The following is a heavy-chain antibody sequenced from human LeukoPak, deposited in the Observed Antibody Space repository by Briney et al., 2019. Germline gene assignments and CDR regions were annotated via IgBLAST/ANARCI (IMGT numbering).Heavy chain of an antibody. D-gene: IGHD1-26*01. CDR2: ISYDGGNK. Sequence: GGSLRLSCAASGFTVSSNYMSWVRQAPGKGLEWVAVISYDGGNKYYADSVEGRFTISRDNSENTVYLQINSLRVEDTAVYYCARGGSYWNWFDPWGQGTLVTVSS. J-gene: IGHJ5*02. CDR1: GFTVSSNY. CDR3: ARGGSYWNWFDP. V-gene: IGHV3-30*03.